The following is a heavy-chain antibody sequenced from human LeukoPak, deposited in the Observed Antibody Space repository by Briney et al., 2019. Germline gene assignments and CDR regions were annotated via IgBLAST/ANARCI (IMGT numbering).Heavy chain of an antibody. D-gene: IGHD3-22*01. V-gene: IGHV1-18*01. CDR3: ARDRDSSGPYYFDY. CDR1: GYTFTSYG. CDR2: ISAYNGNT. Sequence: ASVKVSCKASGYTFTSYGISWVRQAPGQGLEWMGWISAYNGNTNYAQKLQGRVTMTTDTSTSTAYMELRSLRSDDTAVCYCARDRDSSGPYYFDYWGQGTLVTVSS. J-gene: IGHJ4*02.